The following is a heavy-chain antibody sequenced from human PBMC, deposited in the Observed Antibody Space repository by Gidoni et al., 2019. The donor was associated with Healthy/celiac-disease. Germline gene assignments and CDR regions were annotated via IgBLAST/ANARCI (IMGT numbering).Heavy chain of an antibody. D-gene: IGHD3-22*01. CDR1: GFTFSDYY. CDR3: ARMIHYYDSSGYHRD. J-gene: IGHJ4*02. Sequence: QVQLVESGGGLVKPGGSLRLSCAASGFTFSDYYMSWIRQAPGKGLEWVSYIGSSSSYTNYEDSVKGRFTISRDNAKNSLYLQMNSLRAEDTAVYDCARMIHYYDSSGYHRDWGQGTLVTVSS. V-gene: IGHV3-11*06. CDR2: IGSSSSYT.